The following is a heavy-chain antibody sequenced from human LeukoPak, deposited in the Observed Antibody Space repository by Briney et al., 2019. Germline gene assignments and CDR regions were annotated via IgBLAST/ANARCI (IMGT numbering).Heavy chain of an antibody. D-gene: IGHD6-19*01. CDR2: ISWNSGSI. CDR1: GFTFDDYA. CDR3: AKDRYSSGWYLFDY. Sequence: GGSLRLSCAASGFTFDDYAMHWVRQAPGKGLEWASGISWNSGSIGYADSVKGRFTISRDNAKNSLYLQMNSLRAEDTALYYCAKDRYSSGWYLFDYWGQGTLVTVSS. J-gene: IGHJ4*02. V-gene: IGHV3-9*01.